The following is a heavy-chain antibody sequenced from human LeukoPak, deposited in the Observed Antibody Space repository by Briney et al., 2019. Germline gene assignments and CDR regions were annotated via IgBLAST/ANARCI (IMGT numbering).Heavy chain of an antibody. Sequence: ASVKVSCKASGYTFTSYYMHWVRQAPGRELEWMGIINPSGGSTSYAQKFQGRVTMTRDTSTSTVYMELSSLRSEDTAVYYCARDRPRYYDFWSGPPGDYWGQGTLVTVSS. D-gene: IGHD3-3*01. J-gene: IGHJ4*02. CDR1: GYTFTSYY. CDR3: ARDRPRYYDFWSGPPGDY. V-gene: IGHV1-46*01. CDR2: INPSGGST.